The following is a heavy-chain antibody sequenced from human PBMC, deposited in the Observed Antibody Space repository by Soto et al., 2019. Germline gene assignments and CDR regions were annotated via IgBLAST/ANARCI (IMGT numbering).Heavy chain of an antibody. CDR1: GFTFSGSA. CDR3: TRLGDGSGVY. CDR2: IRSKANSYAT. V-gene: IGHV3-73*02. Sequence: EVQLVESGGGLVQPGGSLKLSCAASGFTFSGSAMHWVRQASGKGLEWVGRIRSKANSYATAYAASVKGRFTISRDDSKNTGYLQMNSLKTEDTAVYYCTRLGDGSGVYWGQGTLVTVSS. D-gene: IGHD3-10*01. J-gene: IGHJ4*02.